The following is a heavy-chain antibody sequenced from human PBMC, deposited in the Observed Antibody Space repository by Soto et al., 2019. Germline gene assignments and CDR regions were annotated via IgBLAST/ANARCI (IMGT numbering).Heavy chain of an antibody. CDR1: GGSISSGGYS. V-gene: IGHV4-30-2*01. Sequence: QLQLQESGSGLVKPSQTLSLTCAVSGGSISSGGYSWSWIRQPPGKGLEWLGYIYHSGSTYYNPSLKSRVTISVDRSKNQFSLKLSSVTAADTAVYYCGREVRDYGMDVWGQGTTVTVSS. D-gene: IGHD2-21*01. CDR3: GREVRDYGMDV. J-gene: IGHJ6*02. CDR2: IYHSGST.